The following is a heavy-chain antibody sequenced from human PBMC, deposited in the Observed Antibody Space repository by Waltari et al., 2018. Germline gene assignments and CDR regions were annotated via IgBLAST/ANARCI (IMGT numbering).Heavy chain of an antibody. CDR2: INHGVKT. D-gene: IGHD2-15*01. Sequence: VRLDQWGPDLVEPWETRSLPCAALAGSFIAFFWGWVRQAPGKGLEWIGEINHGVKTDYNPSLKSRLFMSVDPSKNQFSLMLSSVTAADTAVYYCVRSHCIGDSCFRYFDSWGQGTLVTVSS. CDR3: VRSHCIGDSCFRYFDS. CDR1: AGSFIAFF. V-gene: IGHV4-34*01. J-gene: IGHJ4*02.